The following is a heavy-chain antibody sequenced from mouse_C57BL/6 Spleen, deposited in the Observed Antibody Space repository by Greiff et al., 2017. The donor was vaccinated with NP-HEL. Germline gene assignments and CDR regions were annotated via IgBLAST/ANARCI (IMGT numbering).Heavy chain of an antibody. V-gene: IGHV14-1*01. CDR1: CWNIKDYY. Sequence: VQLQQSGAELVRKGDAGQVSWTGACWNIKDYYMHWVKQRPEQGLEWIGRIDPEDGDTEYAPKFQGKATMTADTSSNTAYLQLSSLTSEDTAVYYCTYSRDYVPGAYWGQGTLVTVSA. CDR2: IDPEDGDT. D-gene: IGHD2-4*01. J-gene: IGHJ3*01. CDR3: TYSRDYVPGAY.